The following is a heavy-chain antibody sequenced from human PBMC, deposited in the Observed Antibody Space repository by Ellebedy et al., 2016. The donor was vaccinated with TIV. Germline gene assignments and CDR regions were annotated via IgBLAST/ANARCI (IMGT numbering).Heavy chain of an antibody. CDR3: VRAKKYVYDY. CDR2: ISSNGGST. V-gene: IGHV3-64D*06. Sequence: GESLKISCSASGFTFSSYAMHWVRQAPGKGLECVSAISSNGGSTYYADSVKGRFTISRDNSKNTLYLQMSSLRAEDTAVYYCVRAKKYVYDYWGQGTLVTVSS. CDR1: GFTFSSYA. D-gene: IGHD5/OR15-5a*01. J-gene: IGHJ4*02.